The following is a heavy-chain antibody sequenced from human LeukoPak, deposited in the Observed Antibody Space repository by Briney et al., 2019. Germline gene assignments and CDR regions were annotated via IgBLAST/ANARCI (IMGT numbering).Heavy chain of an antibody. CDR3: ARDGGYCGSSSCYAFY. D-gene: IGHD2-2*01. J-gene: IGHJ4*02. V-gene: IGHV1-46*01. Sequence: ASVKVSCKASGYTFTSYYMHWVRQAPGQGLEWMGLINPNGGSTSYALKFQGRVTMTRDTSTSTVYMEVSSLRSEDTAIYYCARDGGYCGSSSCYAFYWGQGTLVTVSS. CDR2: INPNGGST. CDR1: GYTFTSYY.